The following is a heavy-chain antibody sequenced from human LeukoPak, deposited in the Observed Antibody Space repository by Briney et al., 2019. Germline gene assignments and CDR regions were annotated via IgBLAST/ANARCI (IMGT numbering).Heavy chain of an antibody. J-gene: IGHJ4*02. D-gene: IGHD1-14*01. CDR3: ARGPRPRLTTPVGYFDY. Sequence: PSETLSLTCTVSGGSISSGDYYWSWIRQPPGKGLEWIGYIYYSGSTYYNPSLKSRVTISVDTSKNQFSLKLSSVTPEDTAVYYCARGPRPRLTTPVGYFDYWGQGTLVTVSS. CDR2: IYYSGST. CDR1: GGSISSGDYY. V-gene: IGHV4-30-4*01.